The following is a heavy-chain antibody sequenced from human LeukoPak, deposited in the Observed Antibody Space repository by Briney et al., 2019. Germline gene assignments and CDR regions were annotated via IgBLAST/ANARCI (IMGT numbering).Heavy chain of an antibody. CDR2: ISSSSSYI. Sequence: GGSLRLSCAASGFTFSSYSMNWVRQAPGKGLEWVSSISSSSSYIYYADSVKGRFTISRDNAKNSLYLQMNSLRAKDTAVYYCARSGAVAGTADYWGQGTLVTVSS. D-gene: IGHD6-19*01. V-gene: IGHV3-21*01. J-gene: IGHJ4*02. CDR1: GFTFSSYS. CDR3: ARSGAVAGTADY.